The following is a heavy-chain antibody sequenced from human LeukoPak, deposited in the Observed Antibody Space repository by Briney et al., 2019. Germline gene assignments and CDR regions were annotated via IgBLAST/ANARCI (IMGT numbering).Heavy chain of an antibody. D-gene: IGHD6-19*01. CDR2: ISGSGGST. Sequence: GGSLRLSCATSGLTFSSYAMSWVRQAPGKGLEWVSAISGSGGSTYYADSVKGRFTISRDNSKNTLYLQMNSLRAEDTAVYYCAKQEGSGWYFDAFDIWGQGTMVTVSS. J-gene: IGHJ3*02. V-gene: IGHV3-23*01. CDR1: GLTFSSYA. CDR3: AKQEGSGWYFDAFDI.